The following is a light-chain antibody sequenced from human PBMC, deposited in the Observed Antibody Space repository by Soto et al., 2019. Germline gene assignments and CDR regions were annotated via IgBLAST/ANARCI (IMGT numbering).Light chain of an antibody. Sequence: QSVLTQPPSVSGAPGQTVTISCTGSSSNIGAGFDVHWYQQVPGTAPKLVLYSNTARPSGVPDRFSGSRSGNTASLTIAGLQPEDEGEYYCCSYAGGRTFVVFGGGTKLTVL. V-gene: IGLV1-40*01. CDR1: SSNIGAGFD. CDR2: SNT. J-gene: IGLJ3*02. CDR3: CSYAGGRTFVV.